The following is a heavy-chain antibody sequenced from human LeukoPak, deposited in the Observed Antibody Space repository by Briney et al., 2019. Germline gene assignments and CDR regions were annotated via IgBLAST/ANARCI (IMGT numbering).Heavy chain of an antibody. V-gene: IGHV3-33*01. J-gene: IGHJ4*02. Sequence: PGRSLRLSCAASGFTFSSCGMHWVRQAPGKGLEWVAVIWYDGSNKYYADSVKGRFTISRDNSKNTLYLQMNSLRAEDTAVYYCARDAGRYFDWLGYWGQGTLVTVSS. CDR2: IWYDGSNK. CDR3: ARDAGRYFDWLGY. D-gene: IGHD3-9*01. CDR1: GFTFSSCG.